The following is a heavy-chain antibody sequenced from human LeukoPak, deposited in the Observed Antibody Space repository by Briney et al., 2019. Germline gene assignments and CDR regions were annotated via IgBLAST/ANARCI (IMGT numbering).Heavy chain of an antibody. J-gene: IGHJ3*02. CDR1: GGSISSGDYY. Sequence: PSETLSLTCTVSGGSISSGDYYWSWIRQPPGKGLEWIGYIYYSGSTYYNPSLKSRVTISVDTSKNQFSLKLSSVTAADTAVYYCARDPYDSSGSSFFDIWGQGTMVTVSS. CDR2: IYYSGST. CDR3: ARDPYDSSGSSFFDI. V-gene: IGHV4-30-4*01. D-gene: IGHD3-22*01.